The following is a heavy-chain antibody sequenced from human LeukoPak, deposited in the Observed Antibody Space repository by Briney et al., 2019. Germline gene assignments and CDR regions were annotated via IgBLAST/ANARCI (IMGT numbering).Heavy chain of an antibody. J-gene: IGHJ5*02. CDR1: GGSISSSNW. CDR3: ARQAAAAGYDWFDP. Sequence: PSETLSLTCAVSGGSISSSNWWSWVRQPPGKGLEWSGEIYHSGSTNYNPSLKSRVTISVDKSKNQFSLRLSSVTAADTAVYYCARQAAAAGYDWFDPWGQGTLVTVSS. V-gene: IGHV4-4*02. D-gene: IGHD6-13*01. CDR2: IYHSGST.